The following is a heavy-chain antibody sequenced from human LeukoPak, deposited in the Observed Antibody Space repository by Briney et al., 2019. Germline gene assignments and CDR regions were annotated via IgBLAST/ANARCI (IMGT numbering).Heavy chain of an antibody. CDR3: ARDRDLGVVTPWCDY. CDR2: ISKDGSVK. Sequence: GGSLRLSCVASGFTFSNYGMQWVRQAPGKGLEGVAIISKDGSVKYYGDSVRGRFTISRDNSKNTAYLQMNSLRADDTAVYYCARDRDLGVVTPWCDYWGQGVLVTVSS. CDR1: GFTFSNYG. V-gene: IGHV3-30*03. D-gene: IGHD2-2*01. J-gene: IGHJ4*02.